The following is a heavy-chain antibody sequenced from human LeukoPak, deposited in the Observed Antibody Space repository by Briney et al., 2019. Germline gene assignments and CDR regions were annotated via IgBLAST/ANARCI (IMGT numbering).Heavy chain of an antibody. CDR2: INHSGST. J-gene: IGHJ6*03. CDR1: GGSFSGYY. D-gene: IGHD3-10*01. V-gene: IGHV4-34*01. Sequence: SETLSLTCAVYGGSFSGYYWSWIRQPPGKGLEWIGEINHSGSTNYNPSLKSRVTMSVDTSKNQFSLKLSSVTAADTAVYYCARAVGSGSFQTYYYYMDVWGKGTAVTISS. CDR3: ARAVGSGSFQTYYYYMDV.